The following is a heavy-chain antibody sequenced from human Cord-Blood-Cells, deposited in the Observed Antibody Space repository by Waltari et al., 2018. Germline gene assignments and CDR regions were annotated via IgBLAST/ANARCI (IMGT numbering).Heavy chain of an antibody. D-gene: IGHD1-26*01. J-gene: IGHJ3*02. CDR1: GYSISSGYY. Sequence: QVQLQESGPGLVKPSETLSLTCTVSGYSISSGYYWGWIRQPSGKGLEWIGSIYHSGSTYDNPSIESRVTISVDTSKNQFSLKLSPVTAADTAVYYCASHLMGELKDRADACDIWGQWTMVTVSS. CDR3: ASHLMGELKDRADACDI. V-gene: IGHV4-38-2*02. CDR2: IYHSGST.